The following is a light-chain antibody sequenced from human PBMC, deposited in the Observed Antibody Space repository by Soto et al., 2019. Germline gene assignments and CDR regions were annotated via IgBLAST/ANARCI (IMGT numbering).Light chain of an antibody. CDR2: GNS. Sequence: QSVLTQPPSVSGAPGQRVTISCTGSSSNIGAGYDVHWYQQLPGTAPKLLIYGNSNRPSGVPDRLSGSKSGTSASLAITGLQAEDEADYYCQSYDSSLRSDVFGTGTKLTVL. CDR3: QSYDSSLRSDV. CDR1: SSNIGAGYD. V-gene: IGLV1-40*01. J-gene: IGLJ1*01.